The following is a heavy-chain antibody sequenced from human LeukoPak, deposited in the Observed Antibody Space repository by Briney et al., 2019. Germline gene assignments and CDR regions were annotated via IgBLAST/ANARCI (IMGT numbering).Heavy chain of an antibody. Sequence: SETLSLTCAVYGGSFSGYYWSWIRQPPGKGLEWIGEINHSGSTNYNPSLKSRVTISVDTSKNQFSLKLSSVTAADTAVYYYARGDEGRAFDIWGQGTMVTVSS. J-gene: IGHJ3*02. CDR3: ARGDEGRAFDI. V-gene: IGHV4-34*01. CDR2: INHSGST. CDR1: GGSFSGYY.